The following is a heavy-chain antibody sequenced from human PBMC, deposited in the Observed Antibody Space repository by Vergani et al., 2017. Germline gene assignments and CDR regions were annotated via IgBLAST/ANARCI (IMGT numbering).Heavy chain of an antibody. J-gene: IGHJ5*02. D-gene: IGHD1-14*01. CDR2: TGYDGNNK. Sequence: QVQLVESGGGVVQPGRSLRLSCAASGFTFNQYGMHWVRQAPGKGLEWVAVTGYDGNNKQYADSVKGRFTISRDNSKSTMYLQMNSLTDEDTGVYYGARDLRLLYNRFNPWGQGTLVTVSS. V-gene: IGHV3-33*01. CDR3: ARDLRLLYNRFNP. CDR1: GFTFNQYG.